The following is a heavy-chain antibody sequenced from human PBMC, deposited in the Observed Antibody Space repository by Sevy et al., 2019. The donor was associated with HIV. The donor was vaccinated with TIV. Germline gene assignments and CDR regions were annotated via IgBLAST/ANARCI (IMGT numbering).Heavy chain of an antibody. CDR2: IYYSGST. D-gene: IGHD3-3*01. V-gene: IGHV4-39*01. CDR3: ARGDYDFWSGYYTSFDY. J-gene: IGHJ4*02. CDR1: GGSISSSSYY. Sequence: SETLSLTCTVSGGSISSSSYYWGWIRQPPGKGLEWIGSIYYSGSTYYNPSLKSRVTISVDTSKNQFSLKLSSVTAADTAVYYCARGDYDFWSGYYTSFDYWGQGPLVTVSS.